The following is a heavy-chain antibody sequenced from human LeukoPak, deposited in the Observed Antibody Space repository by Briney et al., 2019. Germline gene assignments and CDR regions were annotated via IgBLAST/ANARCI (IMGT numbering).Heavy chain of an antibody. V-gene: IGHV3-48*03. CDR3: AKSNPYGDSLIEI. CDR1: GFTFSGYA. Sequence: GGSLRLSCAASGFTFSGYAMNWVRQAPGKGLEWLSHISSTGGTIYYADSVKGRLTVSRDNAKNSLYLQMNSLRAEDTAVYYCAKSNPYGDSLIEIWGQGALVTVSS. D-gene: IGHD4-17*01. CDR2: ISSTGGTI. J-gene: IGHJ4*02.